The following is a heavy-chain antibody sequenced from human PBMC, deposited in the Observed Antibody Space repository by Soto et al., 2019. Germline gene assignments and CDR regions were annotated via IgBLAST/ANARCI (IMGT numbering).Heavy chain of an antibody. J-gene: IGHJ5*02. CDR2: IYYSGST. CDR1: GGSISSCSYY. CDR3: ARHRSDSSSWLNWFGP. D-gene: IGHD6-13*01. V-gene: IGHV4-39*01. Sequence: AETLSLTCTVSGGSISSCSYYWGWIRQPPGKGLEWIGSIYYSGSTYYNPSLKSRVTISIDTSKNQFSLKLSSVTAADTAVYYCARHRSDSSSWLNWFGPWGQGALVTVSS.